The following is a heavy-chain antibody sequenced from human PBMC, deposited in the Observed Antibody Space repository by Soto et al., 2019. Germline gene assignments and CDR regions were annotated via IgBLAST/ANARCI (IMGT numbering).Heavy chain of an antibody. V-gene: IGHV2-5*02. Sequence: QITLKESGPPLVKPTQTLTLTCTFSGFSLSTSGVGVGWIRQPPGKALGWLALIYLDDDKRYSPSLKSRLAINKDMSKNLVVQTVTNMDSVDTATFCCSQRGGLKSPTPFDYWGRGTLV. J-gene: IGHJ4*02. CDR3: SQRGGLKSPTPFDY. D-gene: IGHD3-16*01. CDR1: GFSLSTSGVG. CDR2: IYLDDDK.